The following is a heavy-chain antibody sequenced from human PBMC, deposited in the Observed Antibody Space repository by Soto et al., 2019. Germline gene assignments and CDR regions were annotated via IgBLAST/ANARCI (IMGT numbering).Heavy chain of an antibody. J-gene: IGHJ4*02. Sequence: QLQLQESGSGLVKPSQTLSLTCAVSGGAISSGGYSWSWIRQPPGNGLECIGYIYHSGSTYYNPSIKSRVPISVDRSKNQFSPNLRSVTAAATAVYSCARPGCDSSGYCIPCAYWGQGTLVTVSS. CDR1: GGAISSGGYS. CDR3: ARPGCDSSGYCIPCAY. V-gene: IGHV4-30-2*01. D-gene: IGHD3-22*01. CDR2: IYHSGST.